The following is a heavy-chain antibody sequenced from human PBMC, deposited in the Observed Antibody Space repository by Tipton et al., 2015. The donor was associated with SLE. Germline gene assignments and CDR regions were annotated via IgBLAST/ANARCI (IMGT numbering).Heavy chain of an antibody. V-gene: IGHV3-30*04. J-gene: IGHJ6*03. Sequence: SLRLSCAASRFTFSNYAMDWVRQAPGKGLEWVAVISYDGSNKYYRDSVKGRFTISRDNAKNSLFLQMNSLRAEDTAVYYCAKSLGWNFDHYYMDVWGKGTTVTVSS. CDR1: RFTFSNYA. CDR2: ISYDGSNK. CDR3: AKSLGWNFDHYYMDV. D-gene: IGHD1-7*01.